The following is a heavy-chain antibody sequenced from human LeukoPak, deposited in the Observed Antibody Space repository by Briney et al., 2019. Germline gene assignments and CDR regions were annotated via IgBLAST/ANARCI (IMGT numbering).Heavy chain of an antibody. J-gene: IGHJ4*02. CDR2: ISGSGGST. V-gene: IGHV3-23*01. D-gene: IGHD6-13*01. CDR1: GFTLSSYA. Sequence: AWSLTLSCPASGFTLSSYAMSWVRQPPGKELEWVSAISGSGGSTYYGVSVTGRFTISRENSKNTLYLQMNGLRAEDTAVYYCGKMQDSSWYYFDYWGQGTLVTVSS. CDR3: GKMQDSSWYYFDY.